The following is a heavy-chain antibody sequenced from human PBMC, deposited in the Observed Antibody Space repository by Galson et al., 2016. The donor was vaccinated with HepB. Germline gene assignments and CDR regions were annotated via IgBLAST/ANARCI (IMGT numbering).Heavy chain of an antibody. Sequence: SLRLSCAASGFTFSDYYMTWIRQAPGKGLEWVSYVGPTSSYTNYADSVRGRFTISRDNTKNSLYLQMNSLRVEDTAVYYCARAGYWAWYYYHMDVWGKGTTVTVSS. CDR2: VGPTSSYT. CDR1: GFTFSDYY. J-gene: IGHJ6*03. V-gene: IGHV3-11*06. D-gene: IGHD3-9*01. CDR3: ARAGYWAWYYYHMDV.